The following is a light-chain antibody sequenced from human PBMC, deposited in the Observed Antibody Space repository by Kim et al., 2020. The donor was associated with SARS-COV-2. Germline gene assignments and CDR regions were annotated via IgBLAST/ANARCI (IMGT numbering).Light chain of an antibody. CDR1: QSVSSSY. V-gene: IGKV3-20*01. Sequence: SLSPGKRATLSCRASQSVSSSYLAWYQQKPGQAPRLLIYGASSRATGIPDRFSCSGSGTDFTLTISRLEPEDFAVYYCQQYGYSCTFGQGTKLEI. J-gene: IGKJ2*02. CDR2: GAS. CDR3: QQYGYSCT.